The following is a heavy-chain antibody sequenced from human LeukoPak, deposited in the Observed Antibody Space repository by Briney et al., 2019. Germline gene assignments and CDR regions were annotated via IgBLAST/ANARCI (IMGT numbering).Heavy chain of an antibody. CDR3: AKARLSGYDFYFDY. CDR2: ISYDGSNK. Sequence: GGSLRLSCAASGFTFSSYGMHWVRQAPGKGLEWVAVISYDGSNKYFADSVKGRFTISRDNSKNTLYLQMNSLRAEDTVVYYCAKARLSGYDFYFDYWGQGTLVTVSS. CDR1: GFTFSSYG. V-gene: IGHV3-30*18. D-gene: IGHD5-12*01. J-gene: IGHJ4*02.